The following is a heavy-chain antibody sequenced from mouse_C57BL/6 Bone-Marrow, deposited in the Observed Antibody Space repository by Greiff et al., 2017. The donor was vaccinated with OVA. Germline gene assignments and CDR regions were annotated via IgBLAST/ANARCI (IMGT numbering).Heavy chain of an antibody. CDR2: IYPGSGST. CDR1: GYTFTSYW. V-gene: IGHV1-55*01. CDR3: ARALITLEAMDY. Sequence: QVQLQQSGAELVKPGASVKMSCKASGYTFTSYWITWVKQRPGQGLEWIGDIYPGSGSTNYNEKFKSKATLTVDTSSSTAYMQLSSLTSEDSAVYYCARALITLEAMDYWGQGTSVTVSS. J-gene: IGHJ4*01. D-gene: IGHD1-1*01.